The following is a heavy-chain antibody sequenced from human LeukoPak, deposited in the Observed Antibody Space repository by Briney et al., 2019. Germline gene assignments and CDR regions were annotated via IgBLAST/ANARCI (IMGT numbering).Heavy chain of an antibody. Sequence: SETLSLTCTVSGGSISSGSYYWSWIRQPAGRGLEWIGRIYTSGSTNCNPSLKSRVTMSVDTSKNQLSLKLSSVTAADTAVYYCARDKSSTTANSFDYWGQGTLVTVSS. J-gene: IGHJ4*02. CDR1: GGSISSGSYY. D-gene: IGHD6-13*01. V-gene: IGHV4-61*02. CDR3: ARDKSSTTANSFDY. CDR2: IYTSGST.